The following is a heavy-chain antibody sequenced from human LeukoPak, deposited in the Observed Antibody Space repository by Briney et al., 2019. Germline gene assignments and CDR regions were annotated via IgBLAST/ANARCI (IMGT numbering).Heavy chain of an antibody. V-gene: IGHV3-23*01. J-gene: IGHJ4*02. D-gene: IGHD4-17*01. CDR2: IRESGGST. Sequence: GGSLRLSCAASGFPFTIYAMSWVRQAPGKGPEWVSGIRESGGSTYYVDSVKGRFTISRDNSKNTVYLQMNSLRAEDTAIYYCAKGGVRPVTTGDYWGQGTLVTVSS. CDR1: GFPFTIYA. CDR3: AKGGVRPVTTGDY.